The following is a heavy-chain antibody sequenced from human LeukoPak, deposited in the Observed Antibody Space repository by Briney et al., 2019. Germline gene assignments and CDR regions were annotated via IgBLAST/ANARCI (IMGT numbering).Heavy chain of an antibody. J-gene: IGHJ6*04. CDR3: AELGITMIGGV. V-gene: IGHV3-21*01. CDR2: ITSAGDYI. D-gene: IGHD3-10*02. Sequence: GGSLRLSCTASGFTFSAYSMIWVRQAPGKGLEWVSSITSAGDYIYYADSVQGRFTISRDNAKNSLYLQMNSLRAEDTAVYYCAELGITMIGGVWGKGTTVTISS. CDR1: GFTFSAYS.